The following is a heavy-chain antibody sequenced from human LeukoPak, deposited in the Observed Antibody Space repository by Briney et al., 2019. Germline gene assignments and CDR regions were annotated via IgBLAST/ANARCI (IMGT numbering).Heavy chain of an antibody. D-gene: IGHD2-8*01. Sequence: GGSLRLSCAASGSTFSSYGMHWVRQAPGKGLEWVAVIWYDGSNKYYADSVKGRFTISRDNSKNTLYLQMNSLRAEDTAVYYCAKEHSVMVYAVDYWGQGTLVTVSS. CDR3: AKEHSVMVYAVDY. CDR1: GSTFSSYG. CDR2: IWYDGSNK. J-gene: IGHJ4*02. V-gene: IGHV3-33*06.